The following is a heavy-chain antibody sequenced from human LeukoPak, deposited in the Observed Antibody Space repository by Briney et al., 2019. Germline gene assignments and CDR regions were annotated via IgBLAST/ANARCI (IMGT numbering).Heavy chain of an antibody. D-gene: IGHD3-9*01. CDR2: ISSSSSYI. V-gene: IGHV3-21*01. Sequence: GGSLRLSCAASGFTFSSYSMNWVRQAPGKGLEWVSSISSSSSYIYYADSVKGRFTISRDNAKNSLYLQMNSLRAEDTAVYYCARGQDDILTGDYYYYYMDVWGKGPRSPSP. J-gene: IGHJ6*03. CDR1: GFTFSSYS. CDR3: ARGQDDILTGDYYYYYMDV.